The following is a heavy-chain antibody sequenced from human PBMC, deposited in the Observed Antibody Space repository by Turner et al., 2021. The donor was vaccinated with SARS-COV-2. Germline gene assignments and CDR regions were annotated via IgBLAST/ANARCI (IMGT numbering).Heavy chain of an antibody. CDR1: GFTFSSYG. CDR2: ISYDGNNK. D-gene: IGHD4-4*01. V-gene: IGHV3-30*18. Sequence: VQLVESGGGVVQPGRSLRLSCAASGFTFSSYGMHWVRQAAGKGLEWVAVISYDGNNKYYADSVKGRFTISRDNSKNTLYLQMNSLRAEDTAVYYCAKQLGLYSNPMYYFDYWGQGTLVTVSS. CDR3: AKQLGLYSNPMYYFDY. J-gene: IGHJ4*02.